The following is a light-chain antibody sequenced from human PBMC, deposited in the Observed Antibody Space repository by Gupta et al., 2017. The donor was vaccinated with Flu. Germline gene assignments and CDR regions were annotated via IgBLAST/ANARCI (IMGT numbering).Light chain of an antibody. CDR3: QQSDSTLFT. V-gene: IGKV1-39*01. Sequence: DIQMTQSPSSLSASVGDRVTITCRASQSISSYLNWYQQKPGKAPKLLIYAASRVQSGVPSRFSGSGSGTDFTLTISMLQPEDFATYYCQQSDSTLFTFGHGTRVDIK. J-gene: IGKJ3*01. CDR1: QSISSY. CDR2: AAS.